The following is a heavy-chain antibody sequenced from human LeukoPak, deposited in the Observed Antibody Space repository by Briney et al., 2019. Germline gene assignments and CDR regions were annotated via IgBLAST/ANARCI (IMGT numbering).Heavy chain of an antibody. CDR1: GYTFTGYY. Sequence: ASVKVSCKASGYTFTGYYMHWVRQAPGQGLERMGWINPNSGGTNYAQKFQGRVTMTRDTSISTAYMELSRLRSDDTAVYYCARDIKIAAAGTGGYWGQGTLVTVSS. CDR2: INPNSGGT. J-gene: IGHJ4*02. V-gene: IGHV1-2*02. D-gene: IGHD6-13*01. CDR3: ARDIKIAAAGTGGY.